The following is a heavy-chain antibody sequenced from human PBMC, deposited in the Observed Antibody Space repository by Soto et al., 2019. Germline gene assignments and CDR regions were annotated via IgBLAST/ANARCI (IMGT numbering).Heavy chain of an antibody. V-gene: IGHV3-48*01. CDR1: GLTFSDYY. CDR3: AREDYYYDSSPKYGMDV. J-gene: IGHJ6*02. Sequence: GGSLRLSCAASGLTFSDYYMNWVRQAPGKGLEWVSYISSSSSTINYADSVKGRFTISRDNAKNSLYLQMNSLRAEDTAVYYCAREDYYYDSSPKYGMDVWGQGTTVTVSS. CDR2: ISSSSSTI. D-gene: IGHD3-22*01.